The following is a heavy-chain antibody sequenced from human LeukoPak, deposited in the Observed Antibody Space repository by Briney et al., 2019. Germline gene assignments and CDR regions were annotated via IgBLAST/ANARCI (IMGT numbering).Heavy chain of an antibody. D-gene: IGHD6-13*01. CDR2: IKQDGSEK. CDR1: GFTFSSYW. CDR3: ARDQTYSSDAFDI. Sequence: GGSLRLSCAASGFTFSSYWMSWVRQAPGKGLEWVANIKQDGSEKYYVDSVKGRFTISRDNAKNSLYLQMNSLRAEDTAVYYCARDQTYSSDAFDIWGQGTMVTVSS. J-gene: IGHJ3*02. V-gene: IGHV3-7*01.